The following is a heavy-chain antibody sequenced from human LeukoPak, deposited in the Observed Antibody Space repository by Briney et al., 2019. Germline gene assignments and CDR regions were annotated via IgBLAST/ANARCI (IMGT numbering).Heavy chain of an antibody. CDR3: ARGDASVGLSY. J-gene: IGHJ4*02. CDR1: GGSFRGYY. CDR2: INRRGST. V-gene: IGHV4-34*01. Sequence: PSETLSLTCAVYGGSFRGYYWSWIRQPPGKGLEWIGEINRRGSTNYNPSLKSRVTISVDTSKNQFSLKLNSVTAADTAVYYCARGDASVGLSYWGQGALVTVSS. D-gene: IGHD1-26*01.